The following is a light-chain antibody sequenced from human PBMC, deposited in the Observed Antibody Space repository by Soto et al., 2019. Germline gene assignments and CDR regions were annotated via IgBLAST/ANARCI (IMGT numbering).Light chain of an antibody. V-gene: IGKV3-20*01. CDR1: QSVSSIY. CDR2: GAS. J-gene: IGKJ5*01. CDR3: QQYNGWPIT. Sequence: EIVLTQSPGTLSLSPGERATLSCRASQSVSSIYLAWSHKKPGQAPRLLIYGASTRATGVPARFSGSGSGTEFNLTISRLQPEDFAVYYCQQYNGWPITFGQGTRVEIK.